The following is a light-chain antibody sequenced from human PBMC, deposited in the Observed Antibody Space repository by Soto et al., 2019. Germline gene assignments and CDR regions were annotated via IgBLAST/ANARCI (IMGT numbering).Light chain of an antibody. CDR2: WAS. Sequence: DIVMTQSPDSLAVSLGERATINCKSSQSVLYSSNNKNYLAWYQQKPGPPPKLLIYWASTRESGVPDRFSGSGAGTDFTLTIRSLQAEDVAVYYCQQYYSTPLTFGQGTNVEIK. J-gene: IGKJ1*01. V-gene: IGKV4-1*01. CDR3: QQYYSTPLT. CDR1: QSVLYSSNNKNY.